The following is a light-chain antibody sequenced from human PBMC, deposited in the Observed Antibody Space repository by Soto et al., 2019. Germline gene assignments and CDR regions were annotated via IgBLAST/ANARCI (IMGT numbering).Light chain of an antibody. Sequence: QSALTQPASVSGSPGQSITISCTGTSSDVGGYNHVSWYQQHPGKAPKLMIYEVNNRPSGVSNRFSGSKSGTTASLTISGLQAEDEADYYCSSHTNSNTVYVFGAGTKVTVL. CDR3: SSHTNSNTVYV. J-gene: IGLJ1*01. V-gene: IGLV2-14*01. CDR1: SSDVGGYNH. CDR2: EVN.